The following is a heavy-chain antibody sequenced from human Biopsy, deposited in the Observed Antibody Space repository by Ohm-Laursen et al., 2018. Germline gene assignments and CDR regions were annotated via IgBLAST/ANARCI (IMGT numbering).Heavy chain of an antibody. D-gene: IGHD3-9*01. J-gene: IGHJ6*02. CDR3: ARDETGSSVFGPYYYGMDV. V-gene: IGHV1-46*01. CDR1: GYSFTKYY. Sequence: AASVKVSCKASGYSFTKYYINWVRQAPGQGLEWMGIISPTGGTTSYAEKFQGRVTLTRDTSTGTVYLELNSLIYEDTALYYCARDETGSSVFGPYYYGMDVWGQGTTVTVSS. CDR2: ISPTGGTT.